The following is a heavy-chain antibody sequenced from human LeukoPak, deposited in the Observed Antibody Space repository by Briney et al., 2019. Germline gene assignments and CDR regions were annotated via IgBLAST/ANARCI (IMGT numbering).Heavy chain of an antibody. J-gene: IGHJ5*02. Sequence: SETLSLTCSVSGGSITNYYWSWIRQPPGKGLEWIGYIYYSGRTNYNPSLKSRVTISVDTSKNQFSLKLSSVTAADTAVYYCARGGSSPWGQGTLVTVSS. CDR3: ARGGSSP. CDR2: IYYSGRT. V-gene: IGHV4-59*01. D-gene: IGHD1-26*01. CDR1: GGSITNYY.